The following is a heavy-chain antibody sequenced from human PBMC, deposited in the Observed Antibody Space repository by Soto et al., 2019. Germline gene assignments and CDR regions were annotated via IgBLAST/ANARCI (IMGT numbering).Heavy chain of an antibody. D-gene: IGHD2-21*02. CDR3: ARNPQDCGGDCYSVYFQH. J-gene: IGHJ1*01. CDR2: IIPIFGTA. Sequence: ASVKVSCKASGGTFSSYAISWVRQAPGQGLEWMGGIIPIFGTAKYAQKFQGRVTITADESTSTAYMELSSLRSEDTAVYYCARNPQDCGGDCYSVYFQHWGQGTQVTVSS. V-gene: IGHV1-69*13. CDR1: GGTFSSYA.